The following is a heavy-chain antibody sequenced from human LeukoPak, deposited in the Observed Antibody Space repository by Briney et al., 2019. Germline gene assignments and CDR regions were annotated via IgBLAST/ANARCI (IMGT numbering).Heavy chain of an antibody. J-gene: IGHJ5*02. CDR1: GFTVSSNY. V-gene: IGHV3-7*01. D-gene: IGHD2-2*01. Sequence: GGSLRLSCAASGFTVSSNYMSWVRQAPGKGLEWVANIKQDGSEKNYVGSLKGRFTISRDNAKNSLYLQMNSLRAEDTAVYYCARDGYHAMNLWGQGTLVTVRS. CDR3: ARDGYHAMNL. CDR2: IKQDGSEK.